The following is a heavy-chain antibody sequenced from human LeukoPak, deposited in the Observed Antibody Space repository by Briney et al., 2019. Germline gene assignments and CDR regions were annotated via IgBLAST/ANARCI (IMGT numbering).Heavy chain of an antibody. CDR1: GGSISSGGYY. V-gene: IGHV4-30-2*01. D-gene: IGHD3-9*01. CDR3: ARADGELRYFDWLPFFDY. J-gene: IGHJ4*02. CDR2: IYHSGST. Sequence: SETLSLTCTVSGGSISSGGYYWSWIRQPPGKGLEWIGYIYHSGSTYYNPSLKGRVTISVDRSKNQFSLKLSSVTAADTAVYYCARADGELRYFDWLPFFDYWGQGTLVTVSS.